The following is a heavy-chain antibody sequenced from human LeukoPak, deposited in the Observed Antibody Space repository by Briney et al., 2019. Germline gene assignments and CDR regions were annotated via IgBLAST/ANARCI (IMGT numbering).Heavy chain of an antibody. Sequence: GGSLRLSCAASGFTFSSYGMHWVRQAPGKGLEWMAVISYGESNKYYADSVKGRVTISRDNSKNTLYLQMNSLRAEDTAVYYCAKDEIGHIAAVDHWGQGTLVTVSS. CDR1: GFTFSSYG. V-gene: IGHV3-30*18. J-gene: IGHJ4*02. CDR3: AKDEIGHIAAVDH. D-gene: IGHD6-13*01. CDR2: ISYGESNK.